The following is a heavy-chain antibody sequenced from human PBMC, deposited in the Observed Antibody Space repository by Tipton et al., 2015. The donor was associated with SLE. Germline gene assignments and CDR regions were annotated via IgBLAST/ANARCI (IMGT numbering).Heavy chain of an antibody. CDR2: INHSGGT. J-gene: IGHJ4*02. D-gene: IGHD5-18*01. Sequence: TLSLTCAVYGGSFSGYYWGWIRQPPGKGLEWIGEINHSGGTNYNPSLKSRVTISADKSKNQLSLRLNFVTAADTAVYYCARWVQAFDYWGQGTLVTVSS. CDR3: ARWVQAFDY. V-gene: IGHV4-34*01. CDR1: GGSFSGYY.